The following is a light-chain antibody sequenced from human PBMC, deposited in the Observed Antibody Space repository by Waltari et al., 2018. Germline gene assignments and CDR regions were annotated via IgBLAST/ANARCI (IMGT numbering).Light chain of an antibody. J-gene: IGKJ1*01. Sequence: EIVMTQSPATLSVSPGERATLSCRATQSVSSNLAWYQQRPGQAPRPLIYGASTRATGIPARFSGSGSGTEFTLTISSLQPEDFAVYYCQQYNNWPPVTFGQGTKVEIK. CDR2: GAS. CDR1: QSVSSN. V-gene: IGKV3-15*01. CDR3: QQYNNWPPVT.